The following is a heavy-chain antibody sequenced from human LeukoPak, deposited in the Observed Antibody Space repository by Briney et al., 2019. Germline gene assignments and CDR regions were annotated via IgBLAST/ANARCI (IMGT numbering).Heavy chain of an antibody. Sequence: GGSLRLSCAASGFTFSSYWMTWVRQAPGKGLEWVANIKQDGSEKFYVDSVRGRFTISRDNAKNSLYLQMNSLRAEDTAVYYCARPPYSSGWYLMFWGQGTLVTVSS. D-gene: IGHD6-19*01. CDR2: IKQDGSEK. V-gene: IGHV3-7*01. J-gene: IGHJ1*01. CDR3: ARPPYSSGWYLMF. CDR1: GFTFSSYW.